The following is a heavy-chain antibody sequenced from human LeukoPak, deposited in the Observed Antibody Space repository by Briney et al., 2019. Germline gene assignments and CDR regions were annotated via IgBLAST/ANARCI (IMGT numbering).Heavy chain of an antibody. CDR2: IRYDGNDK. CDR3: AKGSRGFYYMDV. V-gene: IGHV3-30*02. CDR1: GFTFSSYW. Sequence: GGSLRLSCAAPGFTFSSYWMYWVRQPPGEGLGWVAFIRYDGNDKYYADSVKGRFTISRDNSKNTLYLQMNSLRAEDTAVYYCAKGSRGFYYMDVWGKRTTVTVSS. J-gene: IGHJ6*03.